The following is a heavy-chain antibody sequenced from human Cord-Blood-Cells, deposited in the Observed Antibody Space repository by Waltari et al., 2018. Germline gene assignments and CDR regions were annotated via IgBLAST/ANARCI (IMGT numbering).Heavy chain of an antibody. CDR3: ARDRSGYDGGMP. D-gene: IGHD5-12*01. CDR1: GFTVSSNY. CDR2: IYSGGST. V-gene: IGHV3-53*01. Sequence: EVQLVESGGGLIQPGGYLRLSCAASGFTVSSNYMSWVRQAPGKGLEWVSVIYSGGSTYYADSVKGRFTISRDNSKNTLYLQMNSLRAEDTAVYYCARDRSGYDGGMPWGQGTLVTVSS. J-gene: IGHJ4*02.